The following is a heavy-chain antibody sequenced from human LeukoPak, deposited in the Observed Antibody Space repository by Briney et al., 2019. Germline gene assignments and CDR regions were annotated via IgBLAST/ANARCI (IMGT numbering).Heavy chain of an antibody. CDR1: GFTFGDYA. Sequence: GGSLRLSCSASGFTFGDYAMTWVRQAPGKGLEWLGMIRTKAHGGTTEYAASVKGRFTFSRDDSKSIAYLQMNSLKTEDTAVYYCTRGDWNDDNWGQGTLVTVSS. D-gene: IGHD1-1*01. V-gene: IGHV3-49*04. CDR3: TRGDWNDDN. J-gene: IGHJ4*02. CDR2: IRTKAHGGTT.